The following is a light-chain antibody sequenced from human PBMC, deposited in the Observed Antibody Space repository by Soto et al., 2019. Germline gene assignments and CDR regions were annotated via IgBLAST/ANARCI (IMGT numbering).Light chain of an antibody. CDR2: DVS. Sequence: QCVLTQPASVSGSPGQSITISCTGTSSDVGGYNYVSWYQQHPGKAPKLMIYDVSNRPSGVSNRFSGSKSGNTASLTISGLQAEYEADYYCSSYTSSSTPPYVFGTGTKVTVL. V-gene: IGLV2-14*01. CDR3: SSYTSSSTPPYV. J-gene: IGLJ1*01. CDR1: SSDVGGYNY.